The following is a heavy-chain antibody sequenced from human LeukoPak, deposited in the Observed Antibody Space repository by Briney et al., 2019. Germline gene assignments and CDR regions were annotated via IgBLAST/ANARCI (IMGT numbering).Heavy chain of an antibody. CDR1: GGPFRGFF. V-gene: IGHV4-34*01. Sequence: SETLSLTCAVYGGPFRGFFWSWIRQAPGKGLEWIGEISHGGTSNYNPSLKGRISMSVDTSKSQFSLKLTSVTAADTALYFCARGIFYRRRNQYIWFDLWGQGTLVTVSS. J-gene: IGHJ5*02. CDR3: ARGIFYRRRNQYIWFDL. CDR2: ISHGGTS. D-gene: IGHD1-14*01.